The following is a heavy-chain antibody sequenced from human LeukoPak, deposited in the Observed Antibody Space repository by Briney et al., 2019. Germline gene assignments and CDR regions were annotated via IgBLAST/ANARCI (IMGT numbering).Heavy chain of an antibody. J-gene: IGHJ6*02. V-gene: IGHV3-21*01. CDR1: GFTFSSYA. CDR2: ISSSSSYI. CDR3: ARVLTMVRGAPYYYGMDV. Sequence: PGGSLRLSCAASGFTFSSYAMSWVRQAPGKGLEWVSSISSSSSYIYYADSVKGRFTISRDNAKNSLYLQMNSLRAEDTAVYYCARVLTMVRGAPYYYGMDVWGQGTTVTVSS. D-gene: IGHD3-10*01.